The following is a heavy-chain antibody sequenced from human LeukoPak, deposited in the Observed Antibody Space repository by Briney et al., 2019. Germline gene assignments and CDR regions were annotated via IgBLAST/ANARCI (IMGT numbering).Heavy chain of an antibody. D-gene: IGHD4-17*01. Sequence: SETLSLTCTVSGGSISSYYWSWIRQPPGKGLEWIGEINHSGSTNYNPSLKSRVTISVDTSKNQFSLKLSSVTAADTAVYYCARDYGDGTGAEGYWGQGTLVTVSS. V-gene: IGHV4-34*01. J-gene: IGHJ4*02. CDR3: ARDYGDGTGAEGY. CDR1: GGSISSYY. CDR2: INHSGST.